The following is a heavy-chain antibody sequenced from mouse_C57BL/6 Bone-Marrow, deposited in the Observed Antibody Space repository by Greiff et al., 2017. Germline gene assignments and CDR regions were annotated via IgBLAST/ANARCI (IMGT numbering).Heavy chain of an antibody. V-gene: IGHV2-2*01. CDR2: IWSGGST. CDR1: GFSLTSYG. J-gene: IGHJ3*01. D-gene: IGHD2-4*01. Sequence: VQLQESGPGLVQPSQSLSITCTVSGFSLTSYGVHWVRQSPGKGLEWLGVIWSGGSTDYNAAFISRLSISKDNSKSQVFFKMNSLQADYTAIYYCAREGYYDYDATYWGQGTLVTVSA. CDR3: AREGYYDYDATY.